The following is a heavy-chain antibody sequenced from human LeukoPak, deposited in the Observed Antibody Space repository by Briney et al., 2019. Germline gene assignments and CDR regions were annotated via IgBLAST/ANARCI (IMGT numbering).Heavy chain of an antibody. D-gene: IGHD3-10*01. CDR3: ARDGGAGSPDGRNRVFFGMDV. Sequence: SGGSLRLSCVASGFTITSNYVSWVRQAPGKGLEWVSFFYSGGATYYADSVKGRFTISGDSLKNTLYLQMSTPRADDTAVYYCARDGGAGSPDGRNRVFFGMDVWGQGTTVTVSS. V-gene: IGHV3-66*01. CDR1: GFTITSNY. CDR2: FYSGGAT. J-gene: IGHJ6*02.